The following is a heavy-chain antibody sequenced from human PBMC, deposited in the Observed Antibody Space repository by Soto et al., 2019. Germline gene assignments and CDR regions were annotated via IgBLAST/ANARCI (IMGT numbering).Heavy chain of an antibody. CDR3: ARVAGLYYYYGMDV. CDR2: IYYSGST. V-gene: IGHV4-59*01. CDR1: GGSISSYY. Sequence: SETLSLTCTVSGGSISSYYWSWIRQPPGKGLEWIGYIYYSGSTNYNPSLKSRVTISVDTSKNQFSLKLSSVTAADTAVYYCARVAGLYYYYGMDVWGQGTTVTVSS. J-gene: IGHJ6*02.